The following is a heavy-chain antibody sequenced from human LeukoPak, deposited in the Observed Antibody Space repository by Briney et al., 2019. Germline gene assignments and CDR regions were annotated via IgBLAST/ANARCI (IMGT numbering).Heavy chain of an antibody. Sequence: SETLSLTCTVSGGSISSYYWSWIRQPPGKGLEWVGYIYYSGSTNYNPSLKSRVTISVDTSKNQFSLKLSSVTAADTAVYYCARGLGYFDYWGQGTLVTVSS. CDR1: GGSISSYY. CDR2: IYYSGST. V-gene: IGHV4-59*01. D-gene: IGHD3-22*01. J-gene: IGHJ4*02. CDR3: ARGLGYFDY.